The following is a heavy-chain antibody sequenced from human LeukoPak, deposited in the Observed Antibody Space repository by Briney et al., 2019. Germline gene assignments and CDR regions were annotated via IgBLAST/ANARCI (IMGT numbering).Heavy chain of an antibody. Sequence: SETLSLTCTVSGGSISSSSYYWGWIRQPPGKGLEWIGSIYYSGSTYYNPSLKSRVTISVDTSKNQFSLKLSSVTAADTAVYYCARHAGSSTSFYYYYYYMDVWGKGTTVTVSS. CDR1: GGSISSSSYY. V-gene: IGHV4-39*01. CDR3: ARHAGSSTSFYYYYYYMDV. D-gene: IGHD2-2*01. J-gene: IGHJ6*03. CDR2: IYYSGST.